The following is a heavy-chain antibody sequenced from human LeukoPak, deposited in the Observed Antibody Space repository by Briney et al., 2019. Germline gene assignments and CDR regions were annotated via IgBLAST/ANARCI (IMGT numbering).Heavy chain of an antibody. CDR2: ISDSGGST. Sequence: GGSLRLSCSASGFPLSSYAMHWVRQAPGKGLEYVSAISDSGGSTYYADSVKGRFTISRDNSKNTLYLQMSSLRAEDTAVYFCVRGYSFGPYGMDVWGQGTAVTVSS. V-gene: IGHV3-64D*09. J-gene: IGHJ6*02. D-gene: IGHD2-15*01. CDR3: VRGYSFGPYGMDV. CDR1: GFPLSSYA.